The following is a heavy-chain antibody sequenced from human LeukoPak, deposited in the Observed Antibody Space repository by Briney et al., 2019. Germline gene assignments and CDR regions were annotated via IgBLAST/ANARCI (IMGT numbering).Heavy chain of an antibody. CDR2: IIPIFGTA. CDR1: GGTFSSYA. CDR3: ARVGTRYVWGSPTSNY. D-gene: IGHD3-16*01. V-gene: IGHV1-69*05. J-gene: IGHJ4*02. Sequence: SVKVSCKASGGTFSSYAISWVRQAPGQGLEWMGRIIPIFGTANYAQKFQGRVTITTDESTSTAYMELSSLRSEDTAVYYCARVGTRYVWGSPTSNYWGQGTLVTVSS.